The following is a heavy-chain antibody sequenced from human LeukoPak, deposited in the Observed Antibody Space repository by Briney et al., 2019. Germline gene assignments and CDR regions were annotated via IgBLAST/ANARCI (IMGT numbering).Heavy chain of an antibody. V-gene: IGHV1-8*02. Sequence: GASVKVSCKASGYTFIGYHMHWVRQAPGQGLEWMGWMNPNSGNTGYAQKFQGRVTMTRNTSISTAYMELSSLRSEDTAVYYCARNSGYFDWLYTYDYWGQGTLVTVSS. J-gene: IGHJ4*02. CDR2: MNPNSGNT. CDR1: GYTFIGYH. CDR3: ARNSGYFDWLYTYDY. D-gene: IGHD3-9*01.